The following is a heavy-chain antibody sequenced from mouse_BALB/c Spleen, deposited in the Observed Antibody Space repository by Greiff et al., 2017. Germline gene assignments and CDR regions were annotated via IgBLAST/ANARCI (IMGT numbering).Heavy chain of an antibody. V-gene: IGHV1-14*01. CDR3: ARGLLRNWYFDV. D-gene: IGHD2-3*01. CDR1: GYTFTSYV. J-gene: IGHJ1*01. CDR2: INPYNDGT. Sequence: VQLKQSGPELVKPGASVKMSCKASGYTFTSYVMHWVKQKPGQGLEWIGYINPYNDGTKYNEKFKGKATLTSDKSSSTAYMELSSLTSEDSAVYYCARGLLRNWYFDVWGAGTTVTVSS.